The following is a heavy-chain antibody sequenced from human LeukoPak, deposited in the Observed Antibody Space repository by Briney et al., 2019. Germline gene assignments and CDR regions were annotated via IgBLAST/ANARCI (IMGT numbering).Heavy chain of an antibody. CDR2: INPNSGGT. CDR3: ARDRRWRPRESPFFDY. Sequence: ASVKVSCKASGYTYTGYYMHWVRQAPGQGLEWMGWINPNSGGTNYAQRFQGRVTITADESTSTAYMELSSLRSEDTAVYYCARDRRWRPRESPFFDYWGQGTLVTVSS. J-gene: IGHJ4*02. V-gene: IGHV1-2*02. CDR1: GYTYTGYY. D-gene: IGHD5-24*01.